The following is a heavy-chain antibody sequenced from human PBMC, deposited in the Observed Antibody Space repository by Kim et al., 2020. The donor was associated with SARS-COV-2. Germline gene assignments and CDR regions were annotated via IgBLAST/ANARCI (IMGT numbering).Heavy chain of an antibody. CDR2: IYYSGST. Sequence: SETLSLTCTVSGGSISSYYWSWIRQPPGKGLEWIGYIYYSGSTNYNPSLKSRVTISVDTSKNQFSLKLSSVTAADTAVYYCARDPNGGVIMDWGQGTLVTVSS. CDR1: GGSISSYY. J-gene: IGHJ4*02. CDR3: ARDPNGGVIMD. D-gene: IGHD3-10*01. V-gene: IGHV4-59*01.